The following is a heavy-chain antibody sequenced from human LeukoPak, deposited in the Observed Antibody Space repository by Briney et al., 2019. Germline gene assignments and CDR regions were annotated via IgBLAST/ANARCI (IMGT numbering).Heavy chain of an antibody. D-gene: IGHD2-2*01. CDR3: ARSDKCTTCSIDY. J-gene: IGHJ4*02. Sequence: ASVKVSCKASGYTLTGYYLHWVRQAPGQGFEWMGRINPSDGGTNYAPKFQGRVTMTRDTSISTAFMDLSRLTSDDTAVYFCARSDKCTTCSIDYWGQGTLVIVSS. V-gene: IGHV1-2*06. CDR1: GYTLTGYY. CDR2: INPSDGGT.